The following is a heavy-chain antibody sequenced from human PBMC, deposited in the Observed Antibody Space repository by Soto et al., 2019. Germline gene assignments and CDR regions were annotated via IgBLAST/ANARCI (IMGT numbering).Heavy chain of an antibody. CDR3: AMALRPTGSPGYWYVDL. CDR2: IYYTGNT. V-gene: IGHV4-31*01. D-gene: IGHD1-1*01. CDR1: GVSINTGGRF. J-gene: IGHJ2*01. Sequence: QVQLQESVPGLVKPSQPLSLTCTISGVSINTGGRFWSWVRQLPGKGLEWIGYIYYTGNTGYNPSRQSLLPISVDTSKNQFSLKLRSVTAEDTALYYCAMALRPTGSPGYWYVDLWGRGTLVTVSS.